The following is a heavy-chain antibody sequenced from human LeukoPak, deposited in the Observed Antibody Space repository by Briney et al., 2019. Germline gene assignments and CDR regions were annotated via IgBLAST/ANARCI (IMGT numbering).Heavy chain of an antibody. CDR1: GFTFSSYS. CDR3: ARLRGYDYVWGSYRSGDAFDI. Sequence: KPGGSLRLSCAASGFTFSSYSMNWVRQAPGKGLEWVSSISSSSSYIYYADSVKGRFTISRDNAKNSLYLQMNSLRAEDTAVYYCARLRGYDYVWGSYRSGDAFDIWGQGTMVTVSS. J-gene: IGHJ3*02. V-gene: IGHV3-21*01. CDR2: ISSSSSYI. D-gene: IGHD3-16*02.